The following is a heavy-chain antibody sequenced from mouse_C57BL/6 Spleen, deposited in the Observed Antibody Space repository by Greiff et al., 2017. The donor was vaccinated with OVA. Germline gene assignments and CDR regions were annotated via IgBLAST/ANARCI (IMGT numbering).Heavy chain of an antibody. CDR2: IYPGSGST. D-gene: IGHD1-1*01. CDR3: ARCDYYGSSPSDFDV. Sequence: QVQLQQPGAELVKPGASVKMSCKASGYTFTSYWITWVKPRPGQGLEWIGDIYPGSGSTNYNEKFKSKATLTVDTSSSTAYMQLSSLTSEDSAVYYCARCDYYGSSPSDFDVWGTGTTVTVSS. CDR1: GYTFTSYW. V-gene: IGHV1-55*01. J-gene: IGHJ1*03.